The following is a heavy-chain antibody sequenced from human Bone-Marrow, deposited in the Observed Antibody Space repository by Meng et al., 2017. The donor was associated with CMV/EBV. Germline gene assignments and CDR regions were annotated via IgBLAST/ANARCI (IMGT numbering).Heavy chain of an antibody. CDR2: IIPILGIA. J-gene: IGHJ5*02. V-gene: IGHV1-69*04. Sequence: SVKVSCKASGGTFSSYTISWVRQAPGQGLEWMGRIIPILGIANYAQKFQGRVTMTTDTSTSTAYMELRSLRSDDTAVYYCARDGSGSYLSGWFDPWGQGTLVTVSS. D-gene: IGHD1-26*01. CDR1: GGTFSSYT. CDR3: ARDGSGSYLSGWFDP.